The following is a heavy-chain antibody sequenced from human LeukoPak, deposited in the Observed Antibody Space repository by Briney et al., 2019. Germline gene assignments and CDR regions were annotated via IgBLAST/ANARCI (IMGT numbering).Heavy chain of an antibody. J-gene: IGHJ1*01. V-gene: IGHV5-51*01. D-gene: IGHD6-13*01. CDR1: GYSFTSYW. CDR3: ARSGGNFYSSTWYGH. CDR2: IYPGDSDT. Sequence: GESLKISCKGSGYSFTSYWIAWVRQMPGKGLEWMGIIYPGDSDTRYSPSFQGQVTISADKSNSTAYLQWSSLKASDTAMYYCARSGGNFYSSTWYGHWGQGTLVTVSS.